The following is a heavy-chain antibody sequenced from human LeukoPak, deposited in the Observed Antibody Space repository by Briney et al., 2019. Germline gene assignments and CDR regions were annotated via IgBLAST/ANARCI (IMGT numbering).Heavy chain of an antibody. J-gene: IGHJ4*02. CDR2: IDYTGST. Sequence: SETLSLTCTVSGGSVSNGDYWWGWIRQPPGKGLEWIGIIDYTGSTYYNPSLTSRLTNSVDTSKNRFSLKLGSVTAADTAVYYCARQFGLGKWYLDLWGQGTLVTVSS. V-gene: IGHV4-39*01. CDR1: GGSVSNGDYW. CDR3: ARQFGLGKWYLDL. D-gene: IGHD3-16*01.